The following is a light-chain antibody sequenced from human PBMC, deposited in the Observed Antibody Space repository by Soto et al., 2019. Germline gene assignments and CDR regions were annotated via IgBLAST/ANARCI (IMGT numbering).Light chain of an antibody. V-gene: IGKV1-5*03. CDR3: QQYNTYST. CDR1: QGIFRR. Sequence: IQMSQSPFTLSAFVGDRVTITCRASQGIFRRLAWYQQKPGKAPNLLIFEASTLENGVPSRFSGSVSGTEFTLTIDSLQPDDFATYYCQQYNTYSTFGHGTKV. J-gene: IGKJ1*01. CDR2: EAS.